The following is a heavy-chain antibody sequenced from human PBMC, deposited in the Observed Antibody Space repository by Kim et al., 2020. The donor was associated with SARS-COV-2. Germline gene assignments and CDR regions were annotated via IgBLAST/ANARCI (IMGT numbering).Heavy chain of an antibody. CDR3: ARGGGAYCGDDCYRTFYY. J-gene: IGHJ4*01. Sequence: GGSLRLSCVASGLIVSRSYMSWVRQAPGKGLEWVSVIYSGGKTYYADSVKGRFTISRDNSNLYLEMTSLRVEDTAIYYFARGGGAYCGDDCYRTFYYWG. CDR1: GLIVSRSY. V-gene: IGHV3-66*01. CDR2: IYSGGKT. D-gene: IGHD2-21*02.